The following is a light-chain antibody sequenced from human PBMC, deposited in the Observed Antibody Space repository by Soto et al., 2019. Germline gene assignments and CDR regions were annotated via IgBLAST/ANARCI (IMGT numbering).Light chain of an antibody. V-gene: IGKV1-5*01. CDR2: DAS. CDR3: QQYNSYSPWT. Sequence: DIQMTQSPSTLPASVGDRVIITCRASQSISSWLAWYQQKPGKAPKVLIYDASSLASGVPARFSGSGTGTEFTLSISSLQPDDFATYYCQQYNSYSPWTFGQGTKVDIK. J-gene: IGKJ1*01. CDR1: QSISSW.